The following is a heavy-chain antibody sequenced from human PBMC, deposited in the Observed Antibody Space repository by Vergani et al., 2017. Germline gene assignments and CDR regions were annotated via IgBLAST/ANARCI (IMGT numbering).Heavy chain of an antibody. CDR1: EYTFSNHY. V-gene: IGHV1-46*03. J-gene: IGHJ4*02. CDR3: ARGDYGILTGYRY. CDR2: INPSGGHT. D-gene: IGHD3-9*01. Sequence: QVQVVQSGAEVKKSGASVKVSCKTSEYTFSNHYMHWVRQAPGQGLEWMGIINPSGGHTNYAQKFQGRVTMTRDTSTSTFYMELSSLRSEDTAIYYCARGDYGILTGYRYWGEGTIITVSA.